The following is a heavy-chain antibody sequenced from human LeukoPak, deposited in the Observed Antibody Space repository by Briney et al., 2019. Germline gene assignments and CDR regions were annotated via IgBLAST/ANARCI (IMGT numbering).Heavy chain of an antibody. CDR2: VNTDGSET. Sequence: PGGPLRLSCAASVFTFSTYWMHWVRQAPGKGPVWVSRVNTDGSETYGDSVKGRFTISRDNAKNTLYLQMNSLRAEDTAVYYCVREYSSSSGRVFDYWGQGTLVTVSS. V-gene: IGHV3-74*01. J-gene: IGHJ4*02. CDR1: VFTFSTYW. CDR3: VREYSSSSGRVFDY. D-gene: IGHD6-6*01.